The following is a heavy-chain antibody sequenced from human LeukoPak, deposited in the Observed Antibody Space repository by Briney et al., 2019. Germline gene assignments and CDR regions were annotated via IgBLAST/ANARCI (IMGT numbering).Heavy chain of an antibody. CDR3: ARYAVPAALYYFDY. Sequence: SVTLSLTCAVSGGSIISTNWWNWVRQPPGKGLEWIGEIYHSGTTTYNASLKSRVSISVDKSKNQFSLTLSSATAADTAVYYCARYAVPAALYYFDYWGRGTLVTVSS. CDR1: GGSIISTNW. J-gene: IGHJ4*02. CDR2: IYHSGTT. V-gene: IGHV4-4*02. D-gene: IGHD2-2*01.